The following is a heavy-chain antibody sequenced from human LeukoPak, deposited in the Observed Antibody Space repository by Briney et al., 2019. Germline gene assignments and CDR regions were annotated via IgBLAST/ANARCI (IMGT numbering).Heavy chain of an antibody. CDR2: ISSSSSTI. CDR3: ARDLLAVAGT. Sequence: GGSLRLSCAASGFTFSSYSMNWVRQAPGKGLEWVSYISSSSSTIYYADSVKGRFTISRDNAKNSLYLQMNSLRAEDTAVYYCARDLLAVAGTGGQGNLVTVSP. V-gene: IGHV3-48*01. D-gene: IGHD6-19*01. J-gene: IGHJ4*02. CDR1: GFTFSSYS.